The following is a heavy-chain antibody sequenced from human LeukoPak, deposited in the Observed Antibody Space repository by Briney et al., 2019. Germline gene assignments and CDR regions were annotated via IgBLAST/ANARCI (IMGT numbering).Heavy chain of an antibody. V-gene: IGHV1-18*01. J-gene: IGHJ3*02. CDR1: GYTFTSYG. Sequence: ASVKVSCKASGYTFTSYGISWVRQAPGQGLEWMGWISAYNGNTNYAQKLQGRVTMTTDTSTSTAYMELRSLRSDDTAVYYCARDWGITMIASDAFDIWGQGTMVTVSS. CDR2: ISAYNGNT. D-gene: IGHD3-22*01. CDR3: ARDWGITMIASDAFDI.